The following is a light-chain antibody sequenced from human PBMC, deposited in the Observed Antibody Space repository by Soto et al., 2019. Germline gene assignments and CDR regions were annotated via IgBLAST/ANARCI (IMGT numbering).Light chain of an antibody. Sequence: DIQMTQSPSSLSASVGDRVTITCQASQGITNYLNWYQQKPGRAPRLLIYDASNLETGVPSRFSGSGSGTDFTLTISSQQPEDIATYYCQQYGSLPYTFGQGTKLEIK. CDR2: DAS. J-gene: IGKJ2*01. CDR3: QQYGSLPYT. V-gene: IGKV1-33*01. CDR1: QGITNY.